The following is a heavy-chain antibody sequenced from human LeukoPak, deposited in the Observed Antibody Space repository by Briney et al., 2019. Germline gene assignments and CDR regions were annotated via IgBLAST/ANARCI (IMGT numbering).Heavy chain of an antibody. D-gene: IGHD4-17*01. CDR2: IYYSGST. Sequence: SETLSLTCTVSGGSISSGDYYWSWIRQHPGKGLEWIGYIYYSGSTYYNPSLKSRVTISVDTSKNQFSLKLSSVTAADTAVYYCARTHYGDWHFDYWGQGTLVTVSS. CDR3: ARTHYGDWHFDY. J-gene: IGHJ4*02. CDR1: GGSISSGDYY. V-gene: IGHV4-31*03.